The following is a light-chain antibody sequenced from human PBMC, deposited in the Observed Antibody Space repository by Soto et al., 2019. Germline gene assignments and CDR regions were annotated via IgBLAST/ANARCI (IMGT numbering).Light chain of an antibody. CDR2: SNS. CDR3: AAWHASLYV. Sequence: QSVLSQPPPSSGTPGQRVPISCCGGTSNIGITTGHWDQQLKGTAPKLLIYSNSQRPSGVPVRFCGSKSGTSASLDISGLQSEDEAEYYCAAWHASLYVFGNGPKDTV. V-gene: IGLV1-44*01. J-gene: IGLJ1*01. CDR1: TSNIGITT.